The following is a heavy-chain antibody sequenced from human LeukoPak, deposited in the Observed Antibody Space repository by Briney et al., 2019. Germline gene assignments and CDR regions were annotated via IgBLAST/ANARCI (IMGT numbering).Heavy chain of an antibody. V-gene: IGHV1-18*01. CDR1: GYTFTSYG. CDR3: ARYHIAAAGIFDY. CDR2: ISVYNRDT. J-gene: IGHJ4*02. Sequence: VASVKVSCKASGYTFTSYGISWVRQAPGQGLEWMGWISVYNRDTNYAQNLQGRVTMTTDTSTSTAYMELRSLRSEDTAVYYCARYHIAAAGIFDYWGQGTLVTVSS. D-gene: IGHD6-13*01.